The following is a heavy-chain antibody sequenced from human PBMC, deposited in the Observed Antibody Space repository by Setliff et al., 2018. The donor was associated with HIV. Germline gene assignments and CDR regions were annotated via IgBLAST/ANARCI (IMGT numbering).Heavy chain of an antibody. V-gene: IGHV3-7*01. J-gene: IGHJ3*02. Sequence: GGSLRLSCAASGFSLSPFVMSWVRQAPGKGLEWVANIHQTGSETYYVDSVKGRFTISRDNAKNSLYLQMNSLRAEDTAVYYCAKWNVAFDIWGHGTMVTV. CDR3: AKWNVAFDI. CDR1: GFSLSPFV. D-gene: IGHD1-1*01. CDR2: IHQTGSET.